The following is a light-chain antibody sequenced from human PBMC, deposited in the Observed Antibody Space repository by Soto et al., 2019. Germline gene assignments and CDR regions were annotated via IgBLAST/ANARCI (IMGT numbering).Light chain of an antibody. CDR1: QGISSA. CDR2: DAS. Sequence: AIQLTQSPSSLSASVGDRVTITCRASQGISSALAWYQQKPGKAPKLLIYDASSLESGVPSRFSGSGSGTDFTLTISSLQPEDFATYYCQQFNNYPLWTFDQGTKVDIK. V-gene: IGKV1D-13*01. CDR3: QQFNNYPLWT. J-gene: IGKJ1*01.